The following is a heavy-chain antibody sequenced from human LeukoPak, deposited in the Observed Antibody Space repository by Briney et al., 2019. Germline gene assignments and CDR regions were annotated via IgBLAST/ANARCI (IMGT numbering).Heavy chain of an antibody. CDR2: INPNSGGT. V-gene: IGHV1-2*02. J-gene: IGHJ1*01. Sequence: GASVKVSCKTSGYIFTDYYIHWVRQAPGQGLEWMGWINPNSGGTNSAQKFQGRVTMTRDTSIITAYMELSRLRSDDTAVYFCARGYYDSSDYEYFQHWGQGTLVTVSS. D-gene: IGHD3-22*01. CDR1: GYIFTDYY. CDR3: ARGYYDSSDYEYFQH.